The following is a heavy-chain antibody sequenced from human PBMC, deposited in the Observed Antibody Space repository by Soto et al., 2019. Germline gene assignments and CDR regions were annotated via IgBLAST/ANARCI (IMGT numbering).Heavy chain of an antibody. CDR3: ARVRCSSTSCYFGEDYYNYGLDF. J-gene: IGHJ6*02. V-gene: IGHV1-18*04. CDR1: GYSFTSYG. D-gene: IGHD2-2*01. Sequence: GASVKVSCKASGYSFTSYGISWVRQAPGQGLEWMGWISAYNGNTNYEQKLQGRVTMTADTSTSTAYMGLRSLRSDDTAVYYCARVRCSSTSCYFGEDYYNYGLDFWGQGTTVTVSS. CDR2: ISAYNGNT.